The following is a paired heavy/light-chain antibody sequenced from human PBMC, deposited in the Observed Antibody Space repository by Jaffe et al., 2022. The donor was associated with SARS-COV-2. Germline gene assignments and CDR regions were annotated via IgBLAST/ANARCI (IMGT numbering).Heavy chain of an antibody. D-gene: IGHD3-10*01. CDR2: ISSRSAYI. CDR1: GFTFSDYT. J-gene: IGHJ4*02. Sequence: EVQLVESGGGLVKPGGSLRLSCAGSGFTFSDYTMDWVRQTPGKGLEWVSSISSRSAYIYYADSVKGRFTISRDNAKKSLFLEMNSLRAEDTGVYYCVRAPEGISHPDYWGQGTLVTVSS. CDR3: VRAPEGISHPDY. V-gene: IGHV3-21*02.
Light chain of an antibody. J-gene: IGKJ1*01. CDR3: QQYNSYWT. V-gene: IGKV1-5*03. CDR2: KAS. CDR1: QSISSS. Sequence: DIQMTQSPSTLSASVGDRVTITCRASQSISSSLAWYQQKPGKAPNLLIYKASTLESGVPSRFSGSGSGTAFTLTISSLQPDDFATYYCQQYNSYWTFGQGTKVEI.